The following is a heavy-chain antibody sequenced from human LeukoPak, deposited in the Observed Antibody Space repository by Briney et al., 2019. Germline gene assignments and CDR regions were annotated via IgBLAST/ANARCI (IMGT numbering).Heavy chain of an antibody. D-gene: IGHD6-6*01. CDR1: GYSISSGHY. J-gene: IGHJ4*02. CDR2: IDYSGST. Sequence: SETLSLTCTVSGYSISSGHYWGWIRQPPGKGLEWIGSIDYSGSTYYNPSLKSRVTISIDTSKNQFSLKLNSVTAADTAVYYCARFPRYWGQGILVTVSS. CDR3: ARFPRY. V-gene: IGHV4-38-2*02.